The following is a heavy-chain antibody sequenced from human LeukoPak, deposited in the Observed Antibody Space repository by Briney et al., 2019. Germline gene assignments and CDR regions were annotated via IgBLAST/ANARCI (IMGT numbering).Heavy chain of an antibody. J-gene: IGHJ4*02. Sequence: GGSLRLSCAASGFSFSSYNMHWVRQATGNGLEWVSGIGIAGDTYYPDSVKGRFTISRENAKSSLYLQMNSLRAGDTAVYYCARVVKDASGWYHFDHWGQGTLVTVSS. CDR3: ARVVKDASGWYHFDH. D-gene: IGHD6-19*01. CDR2: IGIAGDT. V-gene: IGHV3-13*01. CDR1: GFSFSSYN.